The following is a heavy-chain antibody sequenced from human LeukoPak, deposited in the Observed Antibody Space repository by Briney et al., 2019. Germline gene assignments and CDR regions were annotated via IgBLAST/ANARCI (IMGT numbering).Heavy chain of an antibody. V-gene: IGHV5-51*01. CDR3: ARRPGVGGGWIFDY. Sequence: GESLKISCKGFGYSFTSYWIGWVRQMPGKGLEWMGIINTGDYDTRYSPSFQGQVTISADKSIRTASLQWSSLKASDTAMYYCARRPGVGGGWIFDYWGQGTLVTVSS. J-gene: IGHJ4*02. D-gene: IGHD6-19*01. CDR1: GYSFTSYW. CDR2: INTGDYDT.